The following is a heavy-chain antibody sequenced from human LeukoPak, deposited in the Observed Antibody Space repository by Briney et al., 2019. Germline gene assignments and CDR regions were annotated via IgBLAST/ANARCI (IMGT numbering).Heavy chain of an antibody. D-gene: IGHD6-19*01. J-gene: IGHJ3*01. CDR3: ARDYTSAEWLGFAFDV. CDR1: GYTFASYG. CDR2: ISAYNGHT. V-gene: IGHV1-18*01. Sequence: ASVKVSCKASGYTFASYGITWVRQAPGQGLEWMGWISAYNGHTNHAQKLQGRVTMTTDTSTSTAYMELWSLRSDDTAVYYCARDYTSAEWLGFAFDVWGQGTMISVSS.